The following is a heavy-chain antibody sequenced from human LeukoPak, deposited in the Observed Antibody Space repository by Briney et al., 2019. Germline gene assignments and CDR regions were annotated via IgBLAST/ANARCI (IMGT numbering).Heavy chain of an antibody. J-gene: IGHJ6*02. V-gene: IGHV1-18*01. CDR1: GYTFTSYG. Sequence: ASVKVSCKASGYTFTSYGISWVRQAPGQGLEWMGWISAYNGNTNYAQKLQGRVTMTTDTSTSTAYMELRSLRSDDTAVYYCAGRSRYPVANYYYYYGMDVWGQGTTVTVSS. CDR3: AGRSRYPVANYYYYYGMDV. CDR2: ISAYNGNT. D-gene: IGHD1-1*01.